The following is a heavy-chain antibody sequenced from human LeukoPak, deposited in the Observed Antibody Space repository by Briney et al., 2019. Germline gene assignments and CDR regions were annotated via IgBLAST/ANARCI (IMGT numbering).Heavy chain of an antibody. CDR1: GYPLTELS. D-gene: IGHD3-10*01. CDR3: WAQGDVLYNWFDP. J-gene: IGHJ5*02. V-gene: IGHV1-24*01. Sequence: ASAKVSCKVSGYPLTELSMHLVRQAPGKGLEWMGGFDPEDGETVYAQKFQGRVTMTEDTSTDTAYMELSSLKSEDTAVYYCWAQGDVLYNWFDPWGQGTLVTVSS. CDR2: FDPEDGET.